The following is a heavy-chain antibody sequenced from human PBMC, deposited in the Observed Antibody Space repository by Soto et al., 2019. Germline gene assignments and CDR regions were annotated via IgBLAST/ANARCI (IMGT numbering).Heavy chain of an antibody. J-gene: IGHJ6*04. CDR2: IIPMFGSP. CDR3: ARGVFGGELYNARDA. V-gene: IGHV1-69*06. D-gene: IGHD3-16*01. CDR1: GGTLSTNA. Sequence: QVQLVQSGAEVKKPGSSVKVSCKASGGTLSTNAISWVRQAPGQGLEWMGAIIPMFGSPKYAQKFQGRVTITADNPTRKINMEMISLTSADRAVYYWARGVFGGELYNARDAWGKGPAVPVSS.